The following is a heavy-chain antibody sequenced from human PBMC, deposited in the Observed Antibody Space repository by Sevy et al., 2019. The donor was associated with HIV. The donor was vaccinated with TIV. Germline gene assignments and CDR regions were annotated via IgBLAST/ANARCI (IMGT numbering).Heavy chain of an antibody. J-gene: IGHJ4*02. Sequence: GGSLRLSCAASGFTFSDYYMDWVRQAPGKGLEWVGRIRNKANSYTTEFAAYVKGRFTISSDDSMKSLYLQIHSLKTDDTSVYYCARVMRRILWWSLDSWGQGTLVTVSS. CDR2: IRNKANSYTT. CDR3: ARVMRRILWWSLDS. CDR1: GFTFSDYY. V-gene: IGHV3-72*01. D-gene: IGHD2-21*01.